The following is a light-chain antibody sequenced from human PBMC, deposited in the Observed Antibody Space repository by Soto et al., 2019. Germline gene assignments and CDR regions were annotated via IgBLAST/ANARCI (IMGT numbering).Light chain of an antibody. CDR1: QSISSY. CDR2: AAS. J-gene: IGKJ2*03. Sequence: DIQMTQSPSSLSASVGDRVTITCRASQSISSYLNWYQHKPGKAPKLLIYAASTVQSGVPSRFSGSGSGTDFTLTISSLQPEDFATYYCQQSYSAPYSFGQGTNLEIK. V-gene: IGKV1-39*01. CDR3: QQSYSAPYS.